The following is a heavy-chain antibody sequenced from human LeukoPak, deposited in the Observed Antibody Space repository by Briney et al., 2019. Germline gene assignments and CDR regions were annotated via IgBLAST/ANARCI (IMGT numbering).Heavy chain of an antibody. V-gene: IGHV1-18*01. CDR2: ISAYNGNT. D-gene: IGHD4-17*01. CDR3: AREVYGDRTPDY. J-gene: IGHJ4*02. Sequence: ASVKVSCKGSGYTFTSYGISWVRQAPGQGLEWMGWISAYNGNTNYAQKLQGRVTMTTDTSTSTAYMELRSLRSDDTAVYYCAREVYGDRTPDYWGQGTLVTVSS. CDR1: GYTFTSYG.